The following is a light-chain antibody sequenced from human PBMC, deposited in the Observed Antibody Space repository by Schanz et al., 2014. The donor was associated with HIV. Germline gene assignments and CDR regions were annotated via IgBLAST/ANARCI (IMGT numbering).Light chain of an antibody. V-gene: IGLV3-1*01. CDR2: QDM. Sequence: SYELTQPPSVSVSPGQTAIITCSGDKLGDKYACWYQQKPGQSPVLVIYQDMKRPSGIPERFSGSNSGNTATLTISGTQAMDEADYYCQAWDSSTVVFGGGTKLTVL. J-gene: IGLJ2*01. CDR1: KLGDKY. CDR3: QAWDSSTVV.